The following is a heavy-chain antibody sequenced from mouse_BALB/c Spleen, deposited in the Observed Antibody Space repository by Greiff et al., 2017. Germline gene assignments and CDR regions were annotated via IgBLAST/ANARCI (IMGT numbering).Heavy chain of an antibody. CDR1: GFTFSDYY. CDR2: ISDGGSYT. CDR3: ASGGLRFYYAMDY. V-gene: IGHV5-4*02. D-gene: IGHD1-1*01. J-gene: IGHJ4*01. Sequence: DVMLVESGGGLVKPGGSLKLSCAASGFTFSDYYMYWVRQTPEKRLEWVATISDGGSYTYYPDSVKGRFTISRDNAKNNLYLQMSSLKSEDTAMYYCASGGLRFYYAMDYWGQGTSVTVSS.